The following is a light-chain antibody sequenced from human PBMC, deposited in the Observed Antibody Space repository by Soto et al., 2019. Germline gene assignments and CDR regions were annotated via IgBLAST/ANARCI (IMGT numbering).Light chain of an antibody. CDR3: QQYYTLPTT. CDR1: QSASGTY. Sequence: PGERATLYCRASQSASGTYLAWYQQKPGQAPRLLIYGASSRATGIPDRFSGSGSGTDFTLTISRLEPEDFTVYYCQQYYTLPTTFGPGTKVDVK. V-gene: IGKV3-20*01. J-gene: IGKJ3*01. CDR2: GAS.